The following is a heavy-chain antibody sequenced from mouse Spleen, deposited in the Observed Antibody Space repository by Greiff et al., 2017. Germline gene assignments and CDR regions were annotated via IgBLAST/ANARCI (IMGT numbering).Heavy chain of an antibody. CDR3: ARPGTGTVAY. J-gene: IGHJ3*01. D-gene: IGHD4-1*01. CDR1: GFTFSDYG. Sequence: EVQRVESGGGLVKPGGSLKLSCAASGFTFSDYGMHWVRQAPEKGLEWVAYISSGSSTIYYADTVKGRFTISRDNAKNTLFLQMTSLRSEDTAMYYCARPGTGTVAYWGQGTLVTVSA. CDR2: ISSGSSTI. V-gene: IGHV5-17*01.